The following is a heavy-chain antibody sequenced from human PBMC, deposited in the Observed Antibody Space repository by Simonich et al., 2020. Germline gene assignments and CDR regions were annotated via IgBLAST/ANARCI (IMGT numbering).Heavy chain of an antibody. D-gene: IGHD6-6*01. CDR3: ARVEYSSSGYFDL. CDR2: IKPNSGGT. Sequence: QVQLVQSGAEVKKPGASVKVSCKASGYTFTGYYMHWVRQAPGQGLEWMGWIKPNSGGTNDAHKFQGRVTMTRDTSISTAYMELSRLRSDDTAVYYCARVEYSSSGYFDLWGRGTLVTVSS. CDR1: GYTFTGYY. V-gene: IGHV1-2*07. J-gene: IGHJ2*01.